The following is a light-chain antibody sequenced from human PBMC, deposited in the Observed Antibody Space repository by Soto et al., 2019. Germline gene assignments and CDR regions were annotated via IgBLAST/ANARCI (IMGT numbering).Light chain of an antibody. Sequence: EIVLTQSPGTLSLSPGERATLSCRASQSVSSSYLAWYQQKPGQAPRLLIYGASSRATGIPDRFSGSGSGTDFTLTISRVEREDIAVYYCQQYGSSLWTFGQGTKVEIK. CDR3: QQYGSSLWT. J-gene: IGKJ1*01. V-gene: IGKV3-20*01. CDR2: GAS. CDR1: QSVSSSY.